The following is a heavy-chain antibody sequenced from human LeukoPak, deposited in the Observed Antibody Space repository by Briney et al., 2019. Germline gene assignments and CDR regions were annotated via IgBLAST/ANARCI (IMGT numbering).Heavy chain of an antibody. CDR1: GFTFTYYA. CDR2: ISGSGSDGST. CDR3: AKAGDYSYFDY. D-gene: IGHD4-11*01. Sequence: GESLKISCAASGFTFTYYAMNWVRQAPGKGLEWVSAISGSGSDGSTYYADSVKGRFTISRDNSKNTLYLQMNSLRAEDTAVYYCAKAGDYSYFDYWGQGTLVTVSS. J-gene: IGHJ4*02. V-gene: IGHV3-23*01.